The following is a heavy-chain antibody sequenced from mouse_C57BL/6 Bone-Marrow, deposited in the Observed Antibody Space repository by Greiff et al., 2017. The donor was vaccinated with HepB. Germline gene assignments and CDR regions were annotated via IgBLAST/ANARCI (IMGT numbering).Heavy chain of an antibody. J-gene: IGHJ3*01. CDR1: GFTFSSYG. V-gene: IGHV5-6*01. Sequence: EVQVVESGGDLVKPGGSLKLSCAASGFTFSSYGMSWVRQTPDKRLEWVATISSGGSYTYYPDSVKGRFTISRDNAKNTLYLQMSSLKSEDTAMYYCARQGYYGSSPFAYWGQGTLVTVSA. CDR2: ISSGGSYT. D-gene: IGHD1-1*01. CDR3: ARQGYYGSSPFAY.